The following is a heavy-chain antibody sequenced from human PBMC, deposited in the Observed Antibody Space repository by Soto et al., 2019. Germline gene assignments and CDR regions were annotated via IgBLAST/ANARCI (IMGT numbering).Heavy chain of an antibody. CDR2: IYHSGST. V-gene: IGHV4-4*02. Sequence: SETLSLTCAVSGGSISSSNWWSWVRQPPGKGLEWIGEIYHSGSTNYNPSLKSRVTISVDKSKNQFSLKLSSVTAADTAVYYCARDPGLDFVPSDILTGYYRAVERGTYGMDVWGQGTTVTVSS. D-gene: IGHD3-9*01. CDR1: GGSISSSNW. CDR3: ARDPGLDFVPSDILTGYYRAVERGTYGMDV. J-gene: IGHJ6*02.